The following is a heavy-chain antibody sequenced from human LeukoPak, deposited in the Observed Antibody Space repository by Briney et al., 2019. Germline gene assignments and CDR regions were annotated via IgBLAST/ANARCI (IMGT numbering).Heavy chain of an antibody. CDR2: ISAYNRNT. V-gene: IGHV1-18*01. Sequence: ASVKVSCKASGYTFTSSGISWVRQAPGQGPEWMGWISAYNRNTNYAQKFQGRVTMTTDTSTSIAYMELRSLGSDDTAVYYCAKDGWQQPNWFDPWGQGTLVTVSS. D-gene: IGHD6-13*01. CDR1: GYTFTSSG. J-gene: IGHJ5*02. CDR3: AKDGWQQPNWFDP.